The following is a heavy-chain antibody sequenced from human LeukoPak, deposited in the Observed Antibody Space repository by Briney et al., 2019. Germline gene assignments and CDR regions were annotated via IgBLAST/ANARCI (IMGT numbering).Heavy chain of an antibody. V-gene: IGHV3-30*18. CDR3: AKDFNCDILTGIDY. CDR2: ISYDGSNK. CDR1: GFTFSSYG. Sequence: GRSLRLSCAASGFTFSSYGMHWVRQAPGKGLEWVAGISYDGSNKYYADSVKGRFTISRDNSKNTLYLQMNSLRAEDTAVYYCAKDFNCDILTGIDYWGQGTLVTVSS. D-gene: IGHD3-9*01. J-gene: IGHJ4*02.